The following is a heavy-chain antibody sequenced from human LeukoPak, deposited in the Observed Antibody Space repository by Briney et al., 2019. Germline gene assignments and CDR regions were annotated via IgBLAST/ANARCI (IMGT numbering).Heavy chain of an antibody. J-gene: IGHJ4*02. V-gene: IGHV4-59*08. CDR2: TYYSGST. D-gene: IGHD3-22*01. Sequence: SETLSLTCTVSGGSISSYYWSWIRQPPGKGLEWIGYTYYSGSTNYNPSLKSRVTISVDTSKNQFSLKLSSVTAADTAVYYCARSRSHYYDSSGYYYYYFDYWGQGTLVTVSS. CDR3: ARSRSHYYDSSGYYYYYFDY. CDR1: GGSISSYY.